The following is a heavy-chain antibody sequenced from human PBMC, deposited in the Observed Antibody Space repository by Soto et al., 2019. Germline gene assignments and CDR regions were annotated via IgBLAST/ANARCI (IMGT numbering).Heavy chain of an antibody. V-gene: IGHV1-69*04. CDR1: GGTFSSYT. CDR3: AREELELPSFDY. D-gene: IGHD1-7*01. Sequence: GASVKVSCKASGGTFSSYTISWVRQAPGQGLEWMGRIIPILGIANYAQKFQGRVTITADKSTSTAYMELSSLRSEDTAVYYCAREELELPSFDYWGQGTLVTVSS. J-gene: IGHJ4*02. CDR2: IIPILGIA.